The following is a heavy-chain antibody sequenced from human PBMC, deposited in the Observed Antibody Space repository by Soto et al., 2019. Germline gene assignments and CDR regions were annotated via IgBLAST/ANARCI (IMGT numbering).Heavy chain of an antibody. D-gene: IGHD2-8*02. J-gene: IGHJ3*02. V-gene: IGHV3-23*01. Sequence: GGSLRLSCAASGFICSSYDMSWVRQAPGKGLEWVSTILVDGRTFYVDSVKGRFTISRDSSQNTVYLQMNSLTVRDTALYYCAKATATGGGAFDICGQGTMVTVSS. CDR2: ILVDGRT. CDR3: AKATATGGGAFDI. CDR1: GFICSSYD.